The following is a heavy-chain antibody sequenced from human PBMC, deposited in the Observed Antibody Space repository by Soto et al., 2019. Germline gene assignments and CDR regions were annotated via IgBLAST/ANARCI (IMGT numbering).Heavy chain of an antibody. CDR2: ISYDGSIE. CDR3: ARADGQDDYNLGY. CDR1: GFTFSSYG. Sequence: PGGSLRLSCAASGFTFSSYGMHWVRQAPGKGLEWVAVISYDGSIEFYADSVKGRFTISRDDFKNTMFLQMGSLRVEDTAVYYCARADGQDDYNLGYWGQGTLVTVSS. V-gene: IGHV3-30*19. J-gene: IGHJ4*02. D-gene: IGHD4-4*01.